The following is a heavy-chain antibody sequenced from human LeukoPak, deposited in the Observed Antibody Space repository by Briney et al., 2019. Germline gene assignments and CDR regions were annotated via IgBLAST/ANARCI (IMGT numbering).Heavy chain of an antibody. CDR1: GGSISSYY. CDR3: ARCSPPGDYYYGMDV. V-gene: IGHV4-59*08. D-gene: IGHD2-15*01. J-gene: IGHJ6*02. Sequence: SETLSLTCTVSGGSISSYYWSWIRQPPGKGLEWIWYIYYSGSTNYNPSLKSRVTISVDTSKNQFSLKLSSVTAADTAVYYCARCSPPGDYYYGMDVWGQGTTVTVSS. CDR2: IYYSGST.